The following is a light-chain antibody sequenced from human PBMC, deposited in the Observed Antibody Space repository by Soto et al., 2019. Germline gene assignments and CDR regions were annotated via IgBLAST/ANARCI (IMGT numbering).Light chain of an antibody. Sequence: DIQMTQSPSTLSASVGDSVTITCRASQNVNNWVAWYQQKPGKAPRFLIYDASSLESGVPSRFSGSASGTDFTLTISSLQPDDFATYNCQPYNSYSRTFGQGTKVEIK. CDR3: QPYNSYSRT. J-gene: IGKJ1*01. V-gene: IGKV1-5*01. CDR1: QNVNNW. CDR2: DAS.